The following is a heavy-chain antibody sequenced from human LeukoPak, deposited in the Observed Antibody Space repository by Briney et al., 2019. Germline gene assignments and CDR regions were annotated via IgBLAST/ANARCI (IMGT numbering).Heavy chain of an antibody. V-gene: IGHV4-4*07. CDR1: GGSISGHY. J-gene: IGHJ3*01. CDR3: ARSEEGRFYDSAGYCETFDL. CDR2: ICTSRSP. Sequence: SETLSLTCSVSGGSISGHYWNWIRQAPGKGLEWIGHICTSRSPNYSPSLKSRVTFSRDTARNQIYLRMTSVSAADTAIYYCARSEEGRFYDSAGYCETFDLWGQGIMVIVSS. D-gene: IGHD3-22*01.